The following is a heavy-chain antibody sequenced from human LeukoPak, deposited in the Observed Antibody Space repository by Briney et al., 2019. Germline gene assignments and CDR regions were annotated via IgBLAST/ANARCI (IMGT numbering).Heavy chain of an antibody. CDR2: IYPNNGGT. V-gene: IGHV1-2*02. Sequence: ASVKVSCKASGYTFTGYYMHWVRQAPGQELEWMGWIYPNNGGTNYAQNFQGRVTMTRDTSMSTAYMELSSLRSDDTAVYYCARFSGSSNFDYWGQGTLVTVSS. J-gene: IGHJ4*02. CDR1: GYTFTGYY. CDR3: ARFSGSSNFDY. D-gene: IGHD1-26*01.